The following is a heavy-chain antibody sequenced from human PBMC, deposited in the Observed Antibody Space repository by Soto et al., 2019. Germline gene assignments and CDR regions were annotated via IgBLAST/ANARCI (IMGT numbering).Heavy chain of an antibody. CDR1: GFTFSSYG. CDR2: IWYDGSNK. V-gene: IGHV3-33*01. CDR3: ARDRYCSGGSCYYGEISYYMDV. Sequence: GGSLRLSCAASGFTFSSYGMHWVRQAPGKGLEWVAVIWYDGSNKHYADSVKGRFTISRDNSKNTLYLQMNSLRAEDTAVYYCARDRYCSGGSCYYGEISYYMDVWGKGTTVTVSS. J-gene: IGHJ6*03. D-gene: IGHD2-15*01.